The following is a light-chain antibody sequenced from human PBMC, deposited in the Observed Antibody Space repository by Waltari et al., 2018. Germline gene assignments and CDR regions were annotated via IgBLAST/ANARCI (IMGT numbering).Light chain of an antibody. V-gene: IGKV3-20*01. CDR1: QRVTSSY. CDR2: GAS. Sequence: EIVLTQSPGTLSFSPGERATLSCRASQRVTSSYLAWYQQKPGQAPRLLMYGASSRATGIPDRFSGSGSGTDFTLTISRLEPEDFAVYYCQQYGSSPPLTFGGGTKVEIK. J-gene: IGKJ4*01. CDR3: QQYGSSPPLT.